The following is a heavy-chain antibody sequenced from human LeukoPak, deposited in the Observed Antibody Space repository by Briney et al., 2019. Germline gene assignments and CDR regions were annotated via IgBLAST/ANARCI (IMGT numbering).Heavy chain of an antibody. CDR3: AREPNNVVTPAGFDY. Sequence: PGGSLRLSCAASGFTLSTYAMTWVRQAPGKGLEWVSTISSGADYTYYADSVKGRFTISRDNSKITLYLQMNSLRAEDTAVYYCAREPNNVVTPAGFDYWGQGTLVTVSS. V-gene: IGHV3-23*01. J-gene: IGHJ4*02. CDR1: GFTLSTYA. D-gene: IGHD2-2*01. CDR2: ISSGADYT.